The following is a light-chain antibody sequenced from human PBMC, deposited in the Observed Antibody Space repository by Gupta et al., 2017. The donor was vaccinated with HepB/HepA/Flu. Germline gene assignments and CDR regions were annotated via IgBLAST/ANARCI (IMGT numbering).Light chain of an antibody. CDR1: NNGSES. CDR3: QVWDNYGDNSWV. V-gene: IGLV3-21*02. J-gene: IGLJ3*02. Sequence: SYMLSHPPSVPVAPGETAKITCCGENNGSESIHWYQQKPAQAPVVVIFDDSDRPSGIPGRFCGSNSGNTATVTITRVEAGDEDDYYCQVWDNYGDNSWVFGGGTKLTVL. CDR2: DDS.